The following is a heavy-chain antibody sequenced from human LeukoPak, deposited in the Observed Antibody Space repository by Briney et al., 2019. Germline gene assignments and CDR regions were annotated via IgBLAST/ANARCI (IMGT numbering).Heavy chain of an antibody. CDR1: GGSISSSNW. Sequence: SETLSLTCAVSGGSISSSNWWSWVRQPPGKGLEWIGEIYHSGSTNYSPSLKSRVTISVDTSKNQFSLKLSSVTAADTAVYYCAVCSGGSCYAHWAFDIWGQGTMVTVSS. CDR3: AVCSGGSCYAHWAFDI. J-gene: IGHJ3*02. D-gene: IGHD2-15*01. V-gene: IGHV4-4*02. CDR2: IYHSGST.